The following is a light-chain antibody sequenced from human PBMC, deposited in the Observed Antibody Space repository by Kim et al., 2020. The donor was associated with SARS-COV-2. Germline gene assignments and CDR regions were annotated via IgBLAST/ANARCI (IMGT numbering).Light chain of an antibody. Sequence: SPGERATLSCRASQSVSSNLAWYQQRPGRAPRLLIYGGSTRATGIPARFSGSGSGTEFTLTISSLQSEDFAVYFCQQYNDWPPGDTFGQGTKLEI. CDR3: QQYNDWPPGDT. CDR2: GGS. CDR1: QSVSSN. J-gene: IGKJ2*01. V-gene: IGKV3D-15*01.